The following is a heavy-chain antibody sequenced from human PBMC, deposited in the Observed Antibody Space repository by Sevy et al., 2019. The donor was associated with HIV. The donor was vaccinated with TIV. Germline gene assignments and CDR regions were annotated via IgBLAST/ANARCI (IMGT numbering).Heavy chain of an antibody. D-gene: IGHD1-26*01. CDR3: ASGPTTMFYFDS. Sequence: SETLYLTCAVSGGSISRSNWWSWVRQPPGKGLEWIGEVYYTGSTNYRPSLKSRVTITIDRSKDQVSLRLSSVTAADPAVYFCASGPTTMFYFDSWGQGALVTVSS. CDR1: GGSISRSNW. V-gene: IGHV4-4*02. J-gene: IGHJ4*02. CDR2: VYYTGST.